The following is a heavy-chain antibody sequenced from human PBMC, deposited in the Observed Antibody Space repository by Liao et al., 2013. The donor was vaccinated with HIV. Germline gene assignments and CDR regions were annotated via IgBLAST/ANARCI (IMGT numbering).Heavy chain of an antibody. CDR1: GDFITSGSYY. CDR2: IYTSGST. CDR3: ARGTIFGPDY. Sequence: QVQLQESGPGLVKPSQTLSLTCDVSGDFITSGSYYWNWIRQPAGKGLEWIGRIYTSGSTNYNPSLKSRVTMSVDTSKNQFSLKLSSVTAADTAVYYCARGTIFGPDYWGQGTLVTVSS. J-gene: IGHJ4*02. V-gene: IGHV4-61*02. D-gene: IGHD3-3*01.